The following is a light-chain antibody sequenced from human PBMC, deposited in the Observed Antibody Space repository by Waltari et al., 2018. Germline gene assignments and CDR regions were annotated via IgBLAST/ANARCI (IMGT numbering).Light chain of an antibody. Sequence: DIQMTQSPSSVSASVGDRVTITCRASQDISKYLGWYQQKAGKAPKLLIYGASSLQSGVPSRFSGSGSGTDFTLTLNSLQPEDFATYYCQQANSFPPSFGQGTTFEIK. CDR2: GAS. V-gene: IGKV1D-12*01. CDR3: QQANSFPPS. J-gene: IGKJ2*01. CDR1: QDISKY.